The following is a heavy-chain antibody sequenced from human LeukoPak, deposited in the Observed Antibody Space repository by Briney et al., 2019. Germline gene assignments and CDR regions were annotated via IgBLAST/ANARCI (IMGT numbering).Heavy chain of an antibody. CDR1: GYSFASYW. D-gene: IGHD1-7*01. CDR3: ARPWGAGTYSAFDI. Sequence: GESLKISCKAFGYSFASYWIGWVRQMPGKGLEWMGIIFPDDSETRYSPSFQGQVTISADKSIDTAYLQWSSLKASDTAMYYCARPWGAGTYSAFDIWGQGTMVTVSS. CDR2: IFPDDSET. V-gene: IGHV5-51*01. J-gene: IGHJ3*02.